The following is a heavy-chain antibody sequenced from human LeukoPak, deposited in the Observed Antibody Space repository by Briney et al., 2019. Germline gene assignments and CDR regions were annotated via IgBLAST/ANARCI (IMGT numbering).Heavy chain of an antibody. Sequence: PGGSLRLSCAASGFTFSSYSMNWVRQAPGKGLEWVSAISGSGGSTYYADSVKGRFTISRDNSKNTLYLQMNSLRAEDTAVYYCAREHSGSYPFDYWGQGTLVTVSS. CDR3: AREHSGSYPFDY. CDR2: ISGSGGST. V-gene: IGHV3-23*01. D-gene: IGHD1-26*01. J-gene: IGHJ4*02. CDR1: GFTFSSYS.